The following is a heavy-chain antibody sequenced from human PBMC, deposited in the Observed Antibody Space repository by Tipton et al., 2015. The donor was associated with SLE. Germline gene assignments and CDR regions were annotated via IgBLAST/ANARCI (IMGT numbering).Heavy chain of an antibody. V-gene: IGHV4-34*01. CDR2: INHSGST. J-gene: IGHJ6*02. CDR1: GGSFNVFNGYY. CDR3: ATSLMTTVSYYYYGMDV. Sequence: TLSLTCSAYGGSFNVFNGYYCSWFRQPPGKGLEWIGEINHSGSTNYNPSLKSRVTISVDTSKNQFSMNLSSVTAADTAVYYCATSLMTTVSYYYYGMDVWGQGTTVTVSS. D-gene: IGHD4-17*01.